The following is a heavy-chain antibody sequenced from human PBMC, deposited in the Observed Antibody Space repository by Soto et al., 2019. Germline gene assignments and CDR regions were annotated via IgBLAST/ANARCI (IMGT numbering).Heavy chain of an antibody. J-gene: IGHJ4*02. CDR3: ARGRDYGRTSGHFDY. D-gene: IGHD4-17*01. CDR2: INHSGST. CDR1: GGSFSGYY. V-gene: IGHV4-34*01. Sequence: QVQLQQWGAGLLKPSETLSLTCAVYGGSFSGYYWSWIRQPPGKGLEWIGEINHSGSTNYNPSLKSRVTISVDPSKNQFSLKRSSVTAADTAVYYCARGRDYGRTSGHFDYWGQGALVTVSA.